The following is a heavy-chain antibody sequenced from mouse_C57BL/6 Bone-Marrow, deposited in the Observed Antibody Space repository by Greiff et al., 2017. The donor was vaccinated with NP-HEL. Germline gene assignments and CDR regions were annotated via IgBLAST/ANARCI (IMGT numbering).Heavy chain of an antibody. Sequence: EVQVVESGGDLVKPGGSLKLSCAASGFTFSSYGMSWVRQTPDKRLEWVATISSGGSYTYYPDSVKGRFTISRDNAKNTLYLQMSSLKSEDTAMYYCARHYYSNCFDYWGQGTTLTVSS. CDR3: ARHYYSNCFDY. CDR1: GFTFSSYG. CDR2: ISSGGSYT. J-gene: IGHJ2*01. D-gene: IGHD2-5*01. V-gene: IGHV5-6*01.